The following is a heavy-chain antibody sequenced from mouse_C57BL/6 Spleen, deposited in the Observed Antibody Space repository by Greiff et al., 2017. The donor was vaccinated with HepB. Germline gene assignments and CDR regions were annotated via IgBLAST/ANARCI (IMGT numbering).Heavy chain of an antibody. CDR3: ARCPYDEPWYFDV. CDR1: GYTFTDYY. D-gene: IGHD2-12*01. Sequence: VQLQQSGPELVKPGASVKISCKASGYTFTDYYMNWVKQSHGKSLEWIGDINPNNGGTSYNQKFKGKATLTVDKSSSTAYMELRSLTSEDSAVYYCARCPYDEPWYFDVWGTGTTVTVSS. V-gene: IGHV1-26*01. J-gene: IGHJ1*03. CDR2: INPNNGGT.